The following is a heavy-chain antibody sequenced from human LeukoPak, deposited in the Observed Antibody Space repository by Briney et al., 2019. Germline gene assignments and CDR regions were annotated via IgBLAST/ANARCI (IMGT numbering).Heavy chain of an antibody. Sequence: PSETLSLTCTVSGGSISSGGYYWSWIRQHPGKGLEWMGYIYHSGSTYYSPSLKSRVIISVDTSKNQFSLKLTSVTAADTAVYYCARGDSQRIDYWGQGTLVTVSS. CDR3: ARGDSQRIDY. D-gene: IGHD3-22*01. V-gene: IGHV4-31*03. CDR1: GGSISSGGYY. CDR2: IYHSGST. J-gene: IGHJ4*02.